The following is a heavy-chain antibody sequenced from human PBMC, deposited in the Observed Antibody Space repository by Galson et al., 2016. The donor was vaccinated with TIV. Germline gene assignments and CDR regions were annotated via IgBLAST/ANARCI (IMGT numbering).Heavy chain of an antibody. CDR3: ATVAWFPGLSLDN. CDR2: FDPEVQKT. V-gene: IGHV1-24*01. J-gene: IGHJ4*02. CDR1: GDSLTDLV. Sequence: SVKVSCKVSGDSLTDLVIHWVRQAPGKGLEWVGGFDPEVQKTIYAQNFQGRVTLTADTSIDTAYMELGSLRLEDTAVYFCATVAWFPGLSLDNWGQGTLVTVSS. D-gene: IGHD3-22*01.